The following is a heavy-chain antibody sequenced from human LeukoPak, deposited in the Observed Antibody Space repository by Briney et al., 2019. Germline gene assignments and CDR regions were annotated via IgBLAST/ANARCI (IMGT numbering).Heavy chain of an antibody. J-gene: IGHJ3*01. V-gene: IGHV4-39*01. D-gene: IGHD1-1*01. Sequence: SETLSLTCTVSGGSISSSGYYWGWIRQPPGKGLEWIGSMYYSGSTYYNPSLKSRVTISVDTSKNQFSLKLSSATAADMGVHYCARGPSGGDTNWDDAFDFWGRGTLVIVSS. CDR2: MYYSGST. CDR3: ARGPSGGDTNWDDAFDF. CDR1: GGSISSSGYY.